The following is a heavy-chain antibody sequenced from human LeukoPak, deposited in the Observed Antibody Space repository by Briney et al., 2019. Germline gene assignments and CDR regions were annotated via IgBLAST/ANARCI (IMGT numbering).Heavy chain of an antibody. CDR1: GFSFSNYA. Sequence: GGSLRLSCAASGFSFSNYAMSWVRQAPGKGLEWVSLISWDGGSTYYADSVKGRFTISRDNSKNSLYLQMNSLRAEDTALYYCAKGYSPYDILTGSDYWGQGTLVTVSS. CDR3: AKGYSPYDILTGSDY. D-gene: IGHD3-9*01. V-gene: IGHV3-43*02. CDR2: ISWDGGST. J-gene: IGHJ4*02.